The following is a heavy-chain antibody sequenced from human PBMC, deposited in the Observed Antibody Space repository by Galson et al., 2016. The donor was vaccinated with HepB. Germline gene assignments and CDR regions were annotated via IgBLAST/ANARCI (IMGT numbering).Heavy chain of an antibody. J-gene: IGHJ4*02. Sequence: TLSLTCTVSGGSISSGTYYWSWIRQRGKGLEWIGRIYTSGNTNYNPSLKRRVNISVDTSKNQFSLKLSSVTAADTAVYFCARGGAYYYNWGQGTLVTVSS. V-gene: IGHV4-61*02. D-gene: IGHD2-21*02. CDR3: ARGGAYYYN. CDR1: GGSISSGTYY. CDR2: IYTSGNT.